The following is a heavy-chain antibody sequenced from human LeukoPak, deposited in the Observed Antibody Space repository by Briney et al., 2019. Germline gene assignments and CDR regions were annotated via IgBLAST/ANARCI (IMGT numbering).Heavy chain of an antibody. CDR2: IYPGDSDT. D-gene: IGHD3-10*01. CDR3: ARIMVRGVIKSGMDV. J-gene: IGHJ6*02. CDR1: GYSFTSYW. V-gene: IGHV5-51*01. Sequence: GESLKISCKGSGYSFTSYWIGWVRQMPGKGLEWMGIIYPGDSDTRYSPSFQGQVTISADKSISTAYLQWSSLKASDTAMYYCARIMVRGVIKSGMDVWGQETTVTVSS.